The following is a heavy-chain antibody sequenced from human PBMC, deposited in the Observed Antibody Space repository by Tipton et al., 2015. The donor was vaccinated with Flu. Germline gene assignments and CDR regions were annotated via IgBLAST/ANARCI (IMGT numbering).Heavy chain of an antibody. J-gene: IGHJ2*01. Sequence: QLVQSGAEVKKPGASVKVSCKASGYTFTSYYMHWVRQAPGQGLEWMGIINPSGGSTSYAQKFQGRVTMTRDTSTSTVYMELSSLRSEDTAVYYCAISIAAAYWYFDLWGRGTLVTVSS. D-gene: IGHD6-13*01. V-gene: IGHV1-46*01. CDR3: AISIAAAYWYFDL. CDR2: INPSGGST. CDR1: GYTFTSYY.